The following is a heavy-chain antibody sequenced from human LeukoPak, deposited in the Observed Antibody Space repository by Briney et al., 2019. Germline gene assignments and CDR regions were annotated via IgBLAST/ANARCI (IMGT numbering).Heavy chain of an antibody. CDR2: INPNSGGT. CDR1: GYTFTPYY. V-gene: IGHV1-2*04. J-gene: IGHJ4*02. CDR3: ARGTPGSYLGY. D-gene: IGHD3-16*02. Sequence: ASVKVSCKASGYTFTPYYLHWVRQAPGQGLEGMGWINPNSGGTNYAQKFKGWVTLTRDTSINTTYMELSRLASDVTAVYFCARGTPGSYLGYWGQGTLVTVSS.